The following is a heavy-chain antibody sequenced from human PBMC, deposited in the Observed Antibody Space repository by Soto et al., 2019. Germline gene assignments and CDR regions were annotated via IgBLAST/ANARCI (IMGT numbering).Heavy chain of an antibody. J-gene: IGHJ4*02. CDR1: GGSFSGYY. CDR3: ARGRYFYYDSSGYYLNY. V-gene: IGHV4-34*01. CDR2: INHSGST. D-gene: IGHD3-22*01. Sequence: PSETLSLTCAVYGGSFSGYYWSWIRQPPGKGLEWIGEINHSGSTNYNPSLKSRVTISVDTSKNQFSLKLSSVTAADTAVYYCARGRYFYYDSSGYYLNYWGQGTPVTVSS.